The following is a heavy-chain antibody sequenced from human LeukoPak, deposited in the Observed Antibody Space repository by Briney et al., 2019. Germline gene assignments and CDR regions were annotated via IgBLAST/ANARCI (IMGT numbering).Heavy chain of an antibody. CDR3: TFGTTGFFDF. CDR2: INTDGRGT. Sequence: GGSLRLSCAASGFTFSTYWMHWVRQAPGKGLVWVSRINTDGRGTTYADSVKGRFTISRDNAKNTLYLQMSSLRAEDTAVYYCTFGTTGFFDFWGQGTLVTVSS. J-gene: IGHJ4*02. V-gene: IGHV3-74*01. D-gene: IGHD1-1*01. CDR1: GFTFSTYW.